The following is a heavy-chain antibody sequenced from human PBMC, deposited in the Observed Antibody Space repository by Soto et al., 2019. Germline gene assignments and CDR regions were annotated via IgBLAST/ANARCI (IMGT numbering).Heavy chain of an antibody. CDR2: IKQDGSKK. CDR1: GFTFSNSW. V-gene: IGHV3-7*01. CDR3: ARDAFDI. J-gene: IGHJ3*02. Sequence: EVQLVESGGGLVQPGGSLRLSCAASGFTFSNSWMSWVRQAPGKGLEWVANIKQDGSKKYYVDSVKGRFTISRDNAKKSLYLQMNRLRAEESAVYYCARDAFDIWGQGTTVTVSS.